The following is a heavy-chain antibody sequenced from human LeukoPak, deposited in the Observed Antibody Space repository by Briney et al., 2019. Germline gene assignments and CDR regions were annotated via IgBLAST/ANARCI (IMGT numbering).Heavy chain of an antibody. CDR3: AKAPVVVGSGLNYMDV. Sequence: GGSLRLSCAASGFTFSSYGMHWVRQAPGKGLEWVPFIRYDGSNKYYADSVKGRFTISRDNSKNTLYLQMNSLRAEDTAVYYCAKAPVVVGSGLNYMDVWGKGTTVTVSS. V-gene: IGHV3-30*02. CDR1: GFTFSSYG. CDR2: IRYDGSNK. D-gene: IGHD2-21*01. J-gene: IGHJ6*03.